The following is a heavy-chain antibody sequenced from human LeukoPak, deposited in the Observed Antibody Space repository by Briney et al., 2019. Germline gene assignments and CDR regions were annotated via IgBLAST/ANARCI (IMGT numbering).Heavy chain of an antibody. Sequence: GGSLRLSCAASGFTFDDYGMSWVRQAPGKGLEWVSGINWNGGSTGYADSVKGRFTISRDDAKNSLYLQMNSLRAEDTAVYYCARAGDIVVVPAANDYWGQGTLVTVSS. CDR2: INWNGGST. D-gene: IGHD2-2*01. CDR1: GFTFDDYG. V-gene: IGHV3-20*04. J-gene: IGHJ4*02. CDR3: ARAGDIVVVPAANDY.